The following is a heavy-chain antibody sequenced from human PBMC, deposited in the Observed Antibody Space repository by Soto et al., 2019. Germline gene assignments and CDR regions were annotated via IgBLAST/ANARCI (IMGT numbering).Heavy chain of an antibody. Sequence: SETLSLTCAVSGGSISSSNWWSWVRQPPGKGLEWIGEIFHSGSTYYSPSLQSRVTISIDGSKNQFYLELASVTAADTAVYYCARGSYGAGSDHWGQGILVTVSS. D-gene: IGHD3-10*01. V-gene: IGHV4-4*02. J-gene: IGHJ4*02. CDR1: GGSISSSNW. CDR3: ARGSYGAGSDH. CDR2: IFHSGST.